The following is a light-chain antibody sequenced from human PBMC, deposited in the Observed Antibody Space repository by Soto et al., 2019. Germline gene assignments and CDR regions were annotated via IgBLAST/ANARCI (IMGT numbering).Light chain of an antibody. Sequence: EIVMTQSPATLSVSPGERVTLSCRASQSVSSNLAWYQQKPGQAPRLLIHGASTRATGIPARFRGSGSGTEFTLTISSLQSEDSAVYYCQQYNNWPPTFGGGTKLEIK. V-gene: IGKV3-15*01. J-gene: IGKJ4*01. CDR3: QQYNNWPPT. CDR2: GAS. CDR1: QSVSSN.